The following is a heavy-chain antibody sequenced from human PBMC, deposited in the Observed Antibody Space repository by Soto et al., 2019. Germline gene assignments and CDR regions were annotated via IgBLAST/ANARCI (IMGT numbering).Heavy chain of an antibody. D-gene: IGHD3-3*01. CDR1: GGSISSGGYY. CDR3: ARVAYYDFWSGLYYFDY. J-gene: IGHJ4*02. CDR2: NYYSGIT. V-gene: IGHV4-30-2*01. Sequence: SETLSLTCTVSGGSISSGGYYWTWIRQHPGKGLEWIGYNYYSGITYYNPSLKSRVTISVDRSKNQFSLKLSSVTAADTAVYYCARVAYYDFWSGLYYFDYWGQGTLVTVSS.